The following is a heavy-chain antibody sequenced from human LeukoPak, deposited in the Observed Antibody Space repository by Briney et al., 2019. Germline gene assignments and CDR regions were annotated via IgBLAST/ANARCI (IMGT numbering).Heavy chain of an antibody. CDR1: GGSISSYY. CDR3: ARDNCSGGSCYPLDY. D-gene: IGHD2-15*01. Sequence: PSETLSLTCTVSGGSISSYYWSWIRQPAGKGLEWIGRIYTSGSTNYNPSLKSRVTMSVDTSKSQFSLKLSSVTAADTAVYYCARDNCSGGSCYPLDYWGQGTLVTVSS. V-gene: IGHV4-4*07. CDR2: IYTSGST. J-gene: IGHJ4*02.